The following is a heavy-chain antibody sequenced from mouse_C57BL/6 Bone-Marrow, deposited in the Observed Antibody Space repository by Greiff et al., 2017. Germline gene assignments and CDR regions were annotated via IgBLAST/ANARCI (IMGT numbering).Heavy chain of an antibody. CDR2: ISYDGSN. CDR1: GYSITSGYY. V-gene: IGHV3-6*01. Sequence: DVKLVESGPGLVKPSQSLSLTCSVTGYSITSGYYWNWIRQFPGNKLEWMGYISYDGSNNYNPSLKNRISITRDTSKNQFFLKLNSVTTEDTATYYCARDLLYYDYDAYAMDYWGQGTSVTVSS. J-gene: IGHJ4*01. CDR3: ARDLLYYDYDAYAMDY. D-gene: IGHD2-4*01.